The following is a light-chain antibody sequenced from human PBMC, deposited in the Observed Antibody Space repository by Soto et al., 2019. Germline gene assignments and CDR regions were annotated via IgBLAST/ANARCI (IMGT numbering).Light chain of an antibody. CDR2: EVS. V-gene: IGLV2-8*01. CDR1: SSDVGGYSY. J-gene: IGLJ2*01. Sequence: QSALTQPPSASGSPGQSVTISCTGTSSDVGGYSYGSWYQQHPGKAPKLIIYEVSKRPSGVPDRFSGSKSGNTASLTVSGLQAEDEADYYCSSYAGSNNLLFGGGTKLTVL. CDR3: SSYAGSNNLL.